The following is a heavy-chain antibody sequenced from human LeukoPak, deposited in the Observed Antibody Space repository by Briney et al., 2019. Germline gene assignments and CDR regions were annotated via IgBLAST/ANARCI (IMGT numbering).Heavy chain of an antibody. J-gene: IGHJ6*03. CDR3: ARHHIVYYYYMDV. D-gene: IGHD3-16*02. CDR2: IYYSGST. V-gene: IGHV4-39*01. CDR1: GGSISSSSYY. Sequence: SETLSLTCTVSGGSISSSSYYWGWIRQPPGKGLEWIGSIYYSGSTYYNPSLKSRVTISVDTSKNQFSLKLSSVTAADTAVYYCARHHIVYYYYMDVWGKGTTVTISS.